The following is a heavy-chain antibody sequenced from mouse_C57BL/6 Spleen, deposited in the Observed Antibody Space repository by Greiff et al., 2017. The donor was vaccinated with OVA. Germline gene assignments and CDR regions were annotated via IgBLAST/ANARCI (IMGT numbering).Heavy chain of an antibody. CDR3: ARHETRNVALPLYFDY. D-gene: IGHD2-10*01. Sequence: VHLVESGAELVKPGASVKLSCKASGYTFTEYTIHWVRQRSGQGLEWIGWFYPGSGSIKYNEKFKDKATLTADKSSSTVYMELSRLTSEDSAVYFCARHETRNVALPLYFDYWGQGTTLTVSS. CDR2: FYPGSGSI. V-gene: IGHV1-62-2*01. CDR1: GYTFTEYT. J-gene: IGHJ2*01.